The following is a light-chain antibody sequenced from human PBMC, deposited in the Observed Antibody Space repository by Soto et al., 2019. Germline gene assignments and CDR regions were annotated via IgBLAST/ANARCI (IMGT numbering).Light chain of an antibody. CDR1: QSISSW. CDR3: QQYNSHSSYT. V-gene: IGKV1-5*03. Sequence: DIQMTQSPSTLSASVGDRVTITCRASQSISSWLAWYQQKPGKAPKLLIYKASSLGSGVPSSFSGSGSGTEFTLTISRLQPDDFATYYCQQYNSHSSYTFGQGTKLEIK. J-gene: IGKJ2*01. CDR2: KAS.